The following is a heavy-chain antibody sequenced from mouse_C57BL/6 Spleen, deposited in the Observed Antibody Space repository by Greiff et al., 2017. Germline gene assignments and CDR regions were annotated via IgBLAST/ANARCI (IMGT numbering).Heavy chain of an antibody. J-gene: IGHJ3*01. V-gene: IGHV1-7*01. CDR1: GYTFTSYW. CDR2: INPSSGYT. CDR3: AKGRGFAY. Sequence: VQLQQSGAELAKPGASVKLSCKASGYTFTSYWMHWVKQRPGQGLEWIGYINPSSGYTKYNQKFKDKATLTADKSSNTAYMQLSSLTYEDSAVYYCAKGRGFAYWGQGTLVTVSA.